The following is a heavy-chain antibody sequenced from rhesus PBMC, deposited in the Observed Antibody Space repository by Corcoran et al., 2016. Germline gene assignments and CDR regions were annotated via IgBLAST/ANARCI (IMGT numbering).Heavy chain of an antibody. Sequence: EVQLVESGGGLVQPGGSLRLSCAASGFTFSDYYMNWVRQAAGKGLEWVSRITSDGRNTWQADSVKGRFSISRENAKNILYFQMNSLRPEDTAVYYCAREAGDALDFWGQGLRVTVSS. CDR2: ITSDGRNT. D-gene: IGHD6-25*01. J-gene: IGHJ3*01. V-gene: IGHV3-59*02. CDR3: AREAGDALDF. CDR1: GFTFSDYY.